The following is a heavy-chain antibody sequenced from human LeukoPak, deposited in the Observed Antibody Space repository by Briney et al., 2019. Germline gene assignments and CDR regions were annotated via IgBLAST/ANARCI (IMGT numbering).Heavy chain of an antibody. Sequence: GGSLRLSCAASGFTASNSYMNWVRQAPGKGLEWVSLIYSGGGTYYADSVKGRFTISRDNSKNTLYLQMNSLRAEDTAVYYCARNYYDSSAYYYFDYWGQGTLVTVSS. D-gene: IGHD3-22*01. CDR2: IYSGGGT. CDR1: GFTASNSY. V-gene: IGHV3-66*01. J-gene: IGHJ4*02. CDR3: ARNYYDSSAYYYFDY.